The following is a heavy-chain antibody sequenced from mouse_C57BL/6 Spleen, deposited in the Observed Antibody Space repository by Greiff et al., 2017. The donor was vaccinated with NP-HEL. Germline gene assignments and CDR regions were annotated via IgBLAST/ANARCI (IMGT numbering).Heavy chain of an antibody. CDR2: IYPGDGDT. Sequence: VQLQQSGAELVKPGASVKISCKASGYAFSSYWMNWVKQRPGKGLEWIGQIYPGDGDTNYNRKFKGKATLTVDKSSSTAYMQLSILTSEDSAVDFWASEGNTAVVATWDLDYWGQGTTVTVSS. D-gene: IGHD1-1*01. CDR3: ASEGNTAVVATWDLDY. V-gene: IGHV1-80*01. J-gene: IGHJ2*01. CDR1: GYAFSSYW.